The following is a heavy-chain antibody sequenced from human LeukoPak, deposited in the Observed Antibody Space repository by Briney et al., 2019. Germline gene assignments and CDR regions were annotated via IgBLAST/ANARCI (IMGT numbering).Heavy chain of an antibody. J-gene: IGHJ4*02. D-gene: IGHD2-8*01. CDR2: INAGNGNT. CDR1: GYTFTSYA. V-gene: IGHV1-3*03. CDR3: ARGSYRYCTNGVCYSY. Sequence: ASVKVSCKASGYTFTSYAMHWVRQAPGQRLEWMGWINAGNGNTKYSQEFQGRVTITRDTSASTAYMELSSLRSEDMAVYYCARGSYRYCTNGVCYSYWGQGTMVTVSS.